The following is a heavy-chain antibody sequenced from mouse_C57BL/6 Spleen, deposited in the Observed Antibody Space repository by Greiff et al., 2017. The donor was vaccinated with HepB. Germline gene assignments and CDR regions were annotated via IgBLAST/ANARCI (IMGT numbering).Heavy chain of an antibody. D-gene: IGHD1-1*01. Sequence: VQLQQPGAELVKPGASVKLSCKASGYTFTSYWMHWVKQRPGQGLEWIGMIHPNSGSTNYNEKFKSKATLTVDKSSSTAYMQLSSLTSEDSAVYYCARFADYYGSSPYAMDYWGQGTSVTVSS. V-gene: IGHV1-64*01. CDR1: GYTFTSYW. CDR2: IHPNSGST. CDR3: ARFADYYGSSPYAMDY. J-gene: IGHJ4*01.